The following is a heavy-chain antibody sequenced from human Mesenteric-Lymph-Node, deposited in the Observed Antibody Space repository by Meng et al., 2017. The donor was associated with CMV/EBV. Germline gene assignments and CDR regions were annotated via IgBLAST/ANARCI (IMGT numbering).Heavy chain of an antibody. D-gene: IGHD2/OR15-2a*01. Sequence: GESLKISCAASGFTFSSYSMNWVRQAPGKGLEWVSYISTSGSIVNYADSVKGRFTISRDNAKNSLYLQMNSLRADDTAVYYCAREYWNYNWFDPWGQGTLVTVSS. CDR3: AREYWNYNWFDP. CDR2: ISTSGSIV. J-gene: IGHJ5*02. CDR1: GFTFSSYS. V-gene: IGHV3-48*04.